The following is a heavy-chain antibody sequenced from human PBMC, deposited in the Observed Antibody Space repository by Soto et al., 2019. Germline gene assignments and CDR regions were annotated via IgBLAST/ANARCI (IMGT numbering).Heavy chain of an antibody. CDR2: INSDGSST. D-gene: IGHD2-15*01. Sequence: GGSLRLSCAASGFTFSSYWMHWVRQAPGKGLVWVSRINSDGSSTSYADSVKGRFTISRDNAKNSLYLQMNSLRAEDTAVYYCARDRRCSGGSCKYMDVWGKGTTVTVS. CDR3: ARDRRCSGGSCKYMDV. V-gene: IGHV3-74*01. CDR1: GFTFSSYW. J-gene: IGHJ6*03.